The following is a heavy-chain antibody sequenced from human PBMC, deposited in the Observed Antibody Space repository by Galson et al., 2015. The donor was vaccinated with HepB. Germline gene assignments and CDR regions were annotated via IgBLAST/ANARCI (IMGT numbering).Heavy chain of an antibody. V-gene: IGHV3-13*01. CDR2: IGTAGDT. Sequence: SLRLSCAASGFTFSSYDMHWVRQATGKGLEWVSTIGTAGDTYYPGSVKGRFTISRENAKNSLYLQMNSLRAGDTAVYYCARAVADSWGIDLWGRGTLVTVSS. CDR1: GFTFSSYD. CDR3: ARAVADSWGIDL. J-gene: IGHJ2*01. D-gene: IGHD6-19*01.